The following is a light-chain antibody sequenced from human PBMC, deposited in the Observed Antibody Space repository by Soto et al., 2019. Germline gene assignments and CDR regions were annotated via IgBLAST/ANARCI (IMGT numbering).Light chain of an antibody. V-gene: IGLV1-51*01. CDR2: DDN. CDR1: SSNIGGNS. Sequence: PGQKVTISCSGSSSNIGGNSVSWYQQLPGTAPKLLIYDDNKRPSGIPDRFSGSKSGTSATLGITGFQTGDEADYYCGSWDSSLSAYVFGTGTKVTVL. CDR3: GSWDSSLSAYV. J-gene: IGLJ1*01.